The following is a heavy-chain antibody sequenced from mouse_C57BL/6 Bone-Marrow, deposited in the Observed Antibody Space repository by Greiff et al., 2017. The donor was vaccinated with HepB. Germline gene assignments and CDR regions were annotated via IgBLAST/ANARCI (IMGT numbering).Heavy chain of an antibody. CDR1: GYTFTSYW. Sequence: QVQLQQPGAELVRPGTSVKLSCKASGYTFTSYWMHWVKQRPGQGLEWIGVIDPSDSYTNYNQKFKGKATLTVDTSSSTAYMQISSLTAEDSAVYYCARRGGFYYDYDWFAYWGQGTLVTVSA. J-gene: IGHJ3*01. CDR3: ARRGGFYYDYDWFAY. V-gene: IGHV1-59*01. D-gene: IGHD2-4*01. CDR2: IDPSDSYT.